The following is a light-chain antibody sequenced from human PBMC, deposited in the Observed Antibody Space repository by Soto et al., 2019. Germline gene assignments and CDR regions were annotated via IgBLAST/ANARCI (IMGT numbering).Light chain of an antibody. V-gene: IGKV1-39*01. CDR1: QSIGTH. CDR2: AAS. CDR3: QQAYIIPPIT. Sequence: DIQMTQSPFSLSAFVGDRDTITCRASQSIGTHLNWYQQKVGRAPNLLIYAASTLQSGVPSRFSGSGSGREFTLTISSLLPEDSATYYCQQAYIIPPITFGQGTRLEIK. J-gene: IGKJ5*01.